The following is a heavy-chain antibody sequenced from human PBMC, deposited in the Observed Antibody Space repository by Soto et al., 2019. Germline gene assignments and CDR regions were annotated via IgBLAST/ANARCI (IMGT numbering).Heavy chain of an antibody. CDR3: AKSGVDSSSWYNWFDP. J-gene: IGHJ5*02. Sequence: LSLTCTVSGGSVSSGSYYWSWIRQPPGKGLEWIAYIYYSGSTNYNPSLKSRVTISVDTSKNKFSLKLSSVTAADTAVYYCAKSGVDSSSWYNWFDPWGQGTLVTVSS. CDR1: GGSVSSGSYY. V-gene: IGHV4-61*01. CDR2: IYYSGST. D-gene: IGHD6-13*01.